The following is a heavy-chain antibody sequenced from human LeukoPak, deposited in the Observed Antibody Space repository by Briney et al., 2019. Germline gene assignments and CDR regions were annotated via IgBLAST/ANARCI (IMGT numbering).Heavy chain of an antibody. D-gene: IGHD6-6*01. V-gene: IGHV3-48*01. Sequence: GGSLRLSCAASGFTLSNAWMNWVRQAPGKGLEWVSFITSNSGTIYYADSVKGRFTISRDNSKNTLYLQMNSLRAEDTAVYYCARGSSSDYWGQGTLVTVSS. J-gene: IGHJ4*02. CDR2: ITSNSGTI. CDR3: ARGSSSDY. CDR1: GFTLSNAW.